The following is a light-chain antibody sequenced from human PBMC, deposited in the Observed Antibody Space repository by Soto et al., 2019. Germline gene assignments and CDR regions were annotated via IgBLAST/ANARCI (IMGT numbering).Light chain of an antibody. CDR1: SSNIGAGYG. CDR2: GNS. V-gene: IGLV1-40*01. CDR3: QSYDSSLSGWGV. J-gene: IGLJ3*02. Sequence: QPVLTQPPSVSGAPGQRVTISCTGSSSNIGAGYGVHWYQQLPGTAPKLLIYGNSNRPSGVPDRFSGSKSGTSASLAITGLQAEDEADYYCQSYDSSLSGWGVFGGGTKLTVL.